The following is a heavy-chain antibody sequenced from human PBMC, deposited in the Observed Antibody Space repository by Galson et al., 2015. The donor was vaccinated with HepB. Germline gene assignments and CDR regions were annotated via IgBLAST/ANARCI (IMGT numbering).Heavy chain of an antibody. V-gene: IGHV1-2*02. CDR2: T. D-gene: IGHD3-22*01. Sequence: TNYAQKFQGRVTMTRDTSISTAYMELSRLRSDDTAVYYCARDFEEYYDSSGYYYLIDYWGQGTLVTVSS. J-gene: IGHJ4*02. CDR3: ARDFEEYYDSSGYYYLIDY.